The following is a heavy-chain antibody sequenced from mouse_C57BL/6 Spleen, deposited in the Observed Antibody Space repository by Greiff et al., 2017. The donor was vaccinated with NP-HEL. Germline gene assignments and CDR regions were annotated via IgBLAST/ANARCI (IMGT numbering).Heavy chain of an antibody. D-gene: IGHD1-1*01. CDR3: TRSTVVAYYAMDY. CDR2: IDPETGGT. V-gene: IGHV1-15*01. J-gene: IGHJ4*01. Sequence: QVQLKQSGAELVRPGASVTLSCKASGYTFTDYEMHWVKQTPVHGLEWIGAIDPETGGTAYNQKFKGKAILTADKASSTAYMELRSLTSEDSAVYYCTRSTVVAYYAMDYWGQGTSVTVSS. CDR1: GYTFTDYE.